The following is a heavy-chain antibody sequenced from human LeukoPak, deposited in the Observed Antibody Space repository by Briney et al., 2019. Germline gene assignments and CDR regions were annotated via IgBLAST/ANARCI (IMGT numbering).Heavy chain of an antibody. CDR3: AITLGSTYCYYYYMDV. D-gene: IGHD2-2*01. J-gene: IGHJ6*03. CDR1: GGTFSSYA. Sequence: GASVKVSCKASGGTFSSYAISWVRQAPGQGLEWMGGIIPIFGTANYAQKFQGRVTITTDESTSTAYMELSSLRSEDTAVYYSAITLGSTYCYYYYMDVWGKGTTVTVSS. V-gene: IGHV1-69*05. CDR2: IIPIFGTA.